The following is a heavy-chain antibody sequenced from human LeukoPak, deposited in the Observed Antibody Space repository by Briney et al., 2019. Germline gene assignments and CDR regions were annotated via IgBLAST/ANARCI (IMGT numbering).Heavy chain of an antibody. D-gene: IGHD1-26*01. CDR1: GFTFNTYT. CDR3: ARDLVGATIDTFDY. V-gene: IGHV3-21*01. CDR2: ITSDNTYI. Sequence: GGSLRLSCVVSGFTFNTYTMNWVRQAPGKGLEWVSSITSDNTYIHYAGSVKGRFTISRDNAKNSLYLQMDSLRAGDTAVYYCARDLVGATIDTFDYWGPGTLVTVSS. J-gene: IGHJ4*02.